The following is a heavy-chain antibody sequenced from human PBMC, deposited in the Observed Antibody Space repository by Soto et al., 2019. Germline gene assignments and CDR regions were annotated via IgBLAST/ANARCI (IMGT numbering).Heavy chain of an antibody. D-gene: IGHD3-22*01. J-gene: IGHJ4*02. CDR3: ASRYDSSDY. CDR2: IIPILGIA. CDR1: GGTFSIYT. Sequence: QVQLVQSGAEVKKPGSSVKVSCKATGGTFSIYTISWVRQAPGQGLEWMGRIIPILGIANYAQKFQGRVTITADKSTSTAYMELSSLRSEDTAVYYCASRYDSSDYWGQGTLVTVSS. V-gene: IGHV1-69*02.